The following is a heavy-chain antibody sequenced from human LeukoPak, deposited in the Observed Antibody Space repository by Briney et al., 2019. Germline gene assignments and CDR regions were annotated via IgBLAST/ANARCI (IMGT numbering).Heavy chain of an antibody. V-gene: IGHV4-39*01. CDR3: ARDYSGSYYYFDY. J-gene: IGHJ4*02. CDR1: GGXISSSSYY. Sequence: PSETLSLTCTVSGGXISSSSYYWGWIRQPPGKGLEWIGSIYYSGSTYYNPSLKSRVTISVDTSKNQFSLKLSSVTAADTAVYYCARDYSGSYYYFDYWGQGTLVTVSS. CDR2: IYYSGST. D-gene: IGHD1-26*01.